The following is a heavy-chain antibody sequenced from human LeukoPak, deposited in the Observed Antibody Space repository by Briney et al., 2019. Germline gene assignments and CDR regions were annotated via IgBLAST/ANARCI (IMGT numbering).Heavy chain of an antibody. J-gene: IGHJ4*02. CDR2: INHSGST. CDR1: GGSFSGYY. V-gene: IGHV4-34*01. Sequence: SETLSLTCAVYGGSFSGYYWSWIRQPPGKGLEWIGEINHSGSTNYNPSLKSRVTISVDTSKNQFSLKLSSVTAADTAVYYCARVDYGDYPLDYWGQGTLVTVSS. CDR3: ARVDYGDYPLDY. D-gene: IGHD4-17*01.